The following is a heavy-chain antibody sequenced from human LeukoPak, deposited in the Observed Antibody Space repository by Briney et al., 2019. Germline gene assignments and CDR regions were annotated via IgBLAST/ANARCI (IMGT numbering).Heavy chain of an antibody. J-gene: IGHJ5*02. D-gene: IGHD4-17*01. V-gene: IGHV3-7*01. Sequence: GGSLRLSCAASGLTFSSYWMSWVRQAPGKGLEWVASIKQDGNEKYYVDSVKGRFTISRDNAKNSLYLQMNSLRAEDTALYYCARAPGEGWFDPWGQGTLVTVSS. CDR3: ARAPGEGWFDP. CDR1: GLTFSSYW. CDR2: IKQDGNEK.